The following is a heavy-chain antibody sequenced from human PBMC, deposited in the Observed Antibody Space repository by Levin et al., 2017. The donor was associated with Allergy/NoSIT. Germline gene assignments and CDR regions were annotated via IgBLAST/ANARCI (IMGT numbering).Heavy chain of an antibody. D-gene: IGHD4-17*01. CDR2: IYYSGST. J-gene: IGHJ4*02. CDR1: GGSISSSSYY. CDR3: ARHAIDYGAH. Sequence: SETLSLTCTVSGGSISSSSYYWGWIRQPPGKGLEWIGSIYYSGSTYYNPSLKSRVTISVDTSKNQFSLKLSSVTAADTAVYYCARHAIDYGAHWGQGTLVTVSS. V-gene: IGHV4-39*01.